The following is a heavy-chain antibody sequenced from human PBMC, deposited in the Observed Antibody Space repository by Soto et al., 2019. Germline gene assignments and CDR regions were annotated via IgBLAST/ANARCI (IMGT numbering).Heavy chain of an antibody. V-gene: IGHV3-73*01. CDR2: IRSKANSYAT. D-gene: IGHD6-6*01. Sequence: EVQLVESGGGLVQPGGSLKLSCAASGFTFSGSAMHWVRQASGKGLEWVGRIRSKANSYATAYAASVKGRFTISRDDSKNTAYLQMNSLKAEDTAVYYCTGQLARIYYWGPGTLVTVSS. CDR1: GFTFSGSA. J-gene: IGHJ4*02. CDR3: TGQLARIYY.